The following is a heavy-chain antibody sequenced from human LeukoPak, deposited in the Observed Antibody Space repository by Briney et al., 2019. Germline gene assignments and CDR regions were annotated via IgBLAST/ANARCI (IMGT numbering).Heavy chain of an antibody. D-gene: IGHD2-2*01. J-gene: IGHJ3*02. V-gene: IGHV3-23*01. Sequence: GGSLRLSCAASGFTFSNYAMTWVRQAPGKGLEWVSAISSSGSGTWYADSVKGRFTISRDNSKNTLYLQMNSLRAEDTAVYYCAKDIVVVPAAPYDAFDIWGQGTMVTVSS. CDR3: AKDIVVVPAAPYDAFDI. CDR2: ISSSGSGT. CDR1: GFTFSNYA.